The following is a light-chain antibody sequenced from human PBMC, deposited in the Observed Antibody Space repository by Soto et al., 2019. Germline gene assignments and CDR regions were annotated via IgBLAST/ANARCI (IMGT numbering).Light chain of an antibody. CDR1: QRISSW. CDR2: DAS. CDR3: QQYNSYWT. Sequence: DIQMTQSPSTLSASVGDRVTITCRASQRISSWLAWYQQKPGKAPKVLIYDASSLESGVPSRFSGSGSGTEFTLTISSLQPDDFATYYSQQYNSYWTFGQGTKVEIK. J-gene: IGKJ1*01. V-gene: IGKV1-5*01.